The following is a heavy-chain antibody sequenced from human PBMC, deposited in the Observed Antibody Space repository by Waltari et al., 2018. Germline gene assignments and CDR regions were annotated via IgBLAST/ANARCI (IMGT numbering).Heavy chain of an antibody. D-gene: IGHD3-16*02. Sequence: QVQLQQWGAGLLKPSATLSLTCAAYGGSFSGYSRRWIRKPPGTGLEWIGEINHSGSTNYNPSLKSRVTISVDTSKNQFSLKLSSVTAADTAVYYCARGGYDYVWGSYRSNRGFDYWGQGTLVTVSS. CDR3: ARGGYDYVWGSYRSNRGFDY. J-gene: IGHJ4*02. CDR1: GGSFSGYS. V-gene: IGHV4-34*01. CDR2: INHSGST.